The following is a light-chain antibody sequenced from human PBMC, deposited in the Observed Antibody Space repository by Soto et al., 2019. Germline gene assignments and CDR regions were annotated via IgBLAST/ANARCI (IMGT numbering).Light chain of an antibody. Sequence: NFMLTQPHSVAESPGKTVIMSCTRSSASIASNYVQWYQQRPGSSPTTVIYEDNQRPSGVPDRFSGSIDSSSNSASLTISGLETEDEADYYCQYYDATNQVFGGGTKLTVL. V-gene: IGLV6-57*01. J-gene: IGLJ3*02. CDR3: QYYDATNQV. CDR2: EDN. CDR1: SASIASNY.